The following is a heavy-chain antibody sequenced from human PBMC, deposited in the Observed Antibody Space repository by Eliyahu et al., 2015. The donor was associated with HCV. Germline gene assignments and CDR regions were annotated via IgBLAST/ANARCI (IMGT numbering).Heavy chain of an antibody. CDR3: AKDRWYYDFWSGYYHYYYYGMDV. CDR2: ISYDGSNK. D-gene: IGHD3-3*01. Sequence: QVQLVESGGGVVQPGRSLRLSCAASGFTFSXYGMLWVRQAPGKGLEWVAVISYDGSNKYYADSVKGRFTISRDNSKNTLYLQMNSLRAEDTAVYYCAKDRWYYDFWSGYYHYYYYGMDVWGQGTTVTVSS. V-gene: IGHV3-30*18. CDR1: GFTFSXYG. J-gene: IGHJ6*02.